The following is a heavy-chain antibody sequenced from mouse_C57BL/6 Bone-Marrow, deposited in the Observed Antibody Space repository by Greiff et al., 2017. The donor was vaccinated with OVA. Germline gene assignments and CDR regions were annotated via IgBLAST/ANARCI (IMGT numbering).Heavy chain of an antibody. CDR1: GYTFTSYG. CDR3: ASGTGV. J-gene: IGHJ2*01. Sequence: QVQLKQSGAELARPGASVKLSCKASGYTFTSYGISWVKQRTGQGLEWIGEIYPRSGNTYYNEKFKGKATLTADKSSSTAYMELRSLTSEDSAVYFCASGTGVWGQGTTLTVSS. V-gene: IGHV1-81*01. CDR2: IYPRSGNT. D-gene: IGHD4-1*01.